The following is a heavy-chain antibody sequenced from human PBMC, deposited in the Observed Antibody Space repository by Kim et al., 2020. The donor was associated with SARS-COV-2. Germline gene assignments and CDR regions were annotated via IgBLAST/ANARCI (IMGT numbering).Heavy chain of an antibody. CDR1: GGSISSSSYY. Sequence: SETLSLTCTVSGGSISSSSYYWGWIRQPPGKGLEWIGSIYYSGSTYYNPSLKSRVTISVDTSKNQFSLKLSSVTAADTAVYYCARLIGSGSHWAADAFDIWGQGTMVTVSS. V-gene: IGHV4-39*01. CDR3: ARLIGSGSHWAADAFDI. J-gene: IGHJ3*02. D-gene: IGHD1-26*01. CDR2: IYYSGST.